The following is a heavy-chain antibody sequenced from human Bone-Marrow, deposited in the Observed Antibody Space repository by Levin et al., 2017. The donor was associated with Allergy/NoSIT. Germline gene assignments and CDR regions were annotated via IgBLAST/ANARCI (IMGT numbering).Heavy chain of an antibody. Sequence: SGPTLVKPTQTLTLTCTFSGFSITPRGVGVAWIRQPPGQALEWLAHIHWDDEQRRSTSLQSRLTITKDSSKNQVVLSMTNMGPEDTATYYCVRYYLDSNGYYVFDYWGQGTLVTVSS. V-gene: IGHV2-5*02. J-gene: IGHJ4*02. CDR1: GFSITPRGVG. D-gene: IGHD3-22*01. CDR3: VRYYLDSNGYYVFDY. CDR2: IHWDDEQ.